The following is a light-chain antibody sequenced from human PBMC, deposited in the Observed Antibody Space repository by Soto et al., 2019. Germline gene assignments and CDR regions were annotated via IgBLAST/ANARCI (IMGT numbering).Light chain of an antibody. CDR2: LNSDGSH. CDR3: QTWGTGPFV. CDR1: SGHSSYA. V-gene: IGLV4-69*01. Sequence: QSVLTQSPSASASLGASVKLTCTLSSGHSSYAIAWHQQQPEKGPRYLMKLNSDGSHSKGDRIPDRFSGSSSGAERYLTISSLQSEDEADYYCQTWGTGPFVFGTGTKVTVL. J-gene: IGLJ1*01.